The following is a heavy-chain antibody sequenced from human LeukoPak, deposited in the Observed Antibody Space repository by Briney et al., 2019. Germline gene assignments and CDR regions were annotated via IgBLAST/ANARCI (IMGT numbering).Heavy chain of an antibody. CDR2: IRYSGST. D-gene: IGHD5/OR15-5a*01. J-gene: IGHJ5*02. Sequence: WETLSLTCNVSGGSISSNTYFWGWIRRPPGKGLEWIGSIRYSGSTYYNPSLKSRVTISVDTSKNQFSLNLSSLTAADTAVYYCATSDTVSTYNWFDPWGQGTLVTIS. CDR3: ATSDTVSTYNWFDP. CDR1: GGSISSNTYF. V-gene: IGHV4-39*01.